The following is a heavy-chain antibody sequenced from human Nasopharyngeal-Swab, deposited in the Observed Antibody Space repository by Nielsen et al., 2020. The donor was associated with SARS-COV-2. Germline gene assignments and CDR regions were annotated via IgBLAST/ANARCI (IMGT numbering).Heavy chain of an antibody. Sequence: SVKVSCKASGFSITYRFLHWMRQAPGQALEGMGWITPFNGNAKYAQKFQGRVSITRDGSRTTASLELSSLRPNDTAMYFCASGQCINGVCNPTDGLDVWGQGTSVTVS. CDR3: ASGQCINGVCNPTDGLDV. CDR2: ITPFNGNA. CDR1: GFSITYRF. D-gene: IGHD2-8*01. V-gene: IGHV1-45*02. J-gene: IGHJ6*02.